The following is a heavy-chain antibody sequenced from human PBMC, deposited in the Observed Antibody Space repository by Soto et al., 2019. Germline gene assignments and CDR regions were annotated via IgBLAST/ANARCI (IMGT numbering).Heavy chain of an antibody. D-gene: IGHD6-13*01. CDR3: AKDTSIAAEQTTTWYGMDV. Sequence: PGGSLRLSCAASGFTFDDYAMHWVRQAPGKGLEWVSGISWNSGSIGYADSVKGRFTISRDNAKNSLYLQMNSLRAEDTALYYCAKDTSIAAEQTTTWYGMDVWGQGTTVAASS. CDR2: ISWNSGSI. V-gene: IGHV3-9*01. J-gene: IGHJ6*02. CDR1: GFTFDDYA.